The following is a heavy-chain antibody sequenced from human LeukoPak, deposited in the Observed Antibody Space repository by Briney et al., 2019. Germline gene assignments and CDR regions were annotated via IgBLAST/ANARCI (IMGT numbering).Heavy chain of an antibody. J-gene: IGHJ5*02. CDR3: AKGMMPDWFDP. V-gene: IGHV4-59*01. Sequence: PSETLSLTCTVSGGSMNDYYWTWVRLPPGRGLEWIGYIFDIGNTNYNPSLKSRVTISLDTSKNQFSLRLNSVTAADTAVYYCAKGMMPDWFDPWGQGTLVTVSS. CDR2: IFDIGNT. D-gene: IGHD2-2*01. CDR1: GGSMNDYY.